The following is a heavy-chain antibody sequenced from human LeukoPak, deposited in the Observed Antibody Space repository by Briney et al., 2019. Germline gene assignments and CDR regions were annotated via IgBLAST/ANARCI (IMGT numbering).Heavy chain of an antibody. D-gene: IGHD3-10*01. CDR3: ARVENYYGSGGDY. Sequence: GGSLRLSCAASGFTFSSYSMNWVRQAPGKGLEWVSSISSSSSYIYYADSVKGRFTISRDNAKNSLYLQMNSLRAEDTAVYYCARVENYYGSGGDYWGQGTLVTVSS. CDR2: ISSSSSYI. CDR1: GFTFSSYS. V-gene: IGHV3-21*01. J-gene: IGHJ4*02.